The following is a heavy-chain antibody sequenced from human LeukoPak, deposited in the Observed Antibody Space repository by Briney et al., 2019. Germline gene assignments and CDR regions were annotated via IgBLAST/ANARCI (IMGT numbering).Heavy chain of an antibody. V-gene: IGHV4-39*01. CDR1: GGSTSSTSYY. CDR3: ARDVAATRLHYFDY. Sequence: PPETLSLTCTVSGGSTSSTSYYWGWIRQPPGKGLEWLGSIYNSGSTYYNPSLKSRVTISVDTSKNQFSLKLSSVTAADTAVYYCARDVAATRLHYFDYWGQGTLVTVSS. CDR2: IYNSGST. J-gene: IGHJ4*02. D-gene: IGHD2-15*01.